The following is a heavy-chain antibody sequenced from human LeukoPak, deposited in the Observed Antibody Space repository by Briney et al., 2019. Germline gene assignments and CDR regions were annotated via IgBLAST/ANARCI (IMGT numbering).Heavy chain of an antibody. J-gene: IGHJ3*02. Sequence: ASVKVSCKASGYTFTGYYMHWVRQAPGQGLEWMGWINPNSGGTNYAQKFQGRVTMTRDTSISTAYMERSRLRSDDTAVYYCATLGNDGYAFDIWGQGTMVTVSS. D-gene: IGHD1-1*01. CDR2: INPNSGGT. CDR1: GYTFTGYY. V-gene: IGHV1-2*02. CDR3: ATLGNDGYAFDI.